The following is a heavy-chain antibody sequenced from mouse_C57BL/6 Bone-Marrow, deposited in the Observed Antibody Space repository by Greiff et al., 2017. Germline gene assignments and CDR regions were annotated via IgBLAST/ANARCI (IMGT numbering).Heavy chain of an antibody. Sequence: EVMLVESGGGLVQPGGSLSLSCAASGFTFTDYYMSWVRQPPGKALEWLGFIRNKANGYTTEYSASVKGRFTISRDNSQSILYLQMNALRAEDSATYYCARPPLYYGSSYWYFDVWGTGTTVTVSS. D-gene: IGHD1-1*01. CDR3: ARPPLYYGSSYWYFDV. V-gene: IGHV7-3*01. CDR2: IRNKANGYTT. J-gene: IGHJ1*03. CDR1: GFTFTDYY.